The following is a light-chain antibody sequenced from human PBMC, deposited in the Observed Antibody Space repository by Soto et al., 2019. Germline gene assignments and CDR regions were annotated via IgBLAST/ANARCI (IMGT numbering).Light chain of an antibody. CDR2: QAS. V-gene: IGKV1-5*03. Sequence: DIQMTQSPSTLSASVGDRVTITCRAGQSISGWLAWYQQKPGKAPKLLIYQASSLESGVPSRFSGSGSGTEFSLTISSLHPGEFAADDGQQYYDYPYTFGQGTELEIK. CDR3: QQYYDYPYT. J-gene: IGKJ2*01. CDR1: QSISGW.